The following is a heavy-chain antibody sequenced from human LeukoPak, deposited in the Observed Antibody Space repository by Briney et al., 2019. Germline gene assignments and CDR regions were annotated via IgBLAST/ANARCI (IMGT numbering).Heavy chain of an antibody. Sequence: SETLSLTCTVTGGSINTFNYYWGWIRQSPGKGLEWIGTIRYTGDTYYSPPLKSRVTISVDTSKNQFSLKLSSVTAADTAVYYCARSLLPLDYWGQGTLVTVSS. CDR3: ARSLLPLDY. V-gene: IGHV4-39*07. CDR1: GGSINTFNYY. CDR2: IRYTGDT. J-gene: IGHJ4*02.